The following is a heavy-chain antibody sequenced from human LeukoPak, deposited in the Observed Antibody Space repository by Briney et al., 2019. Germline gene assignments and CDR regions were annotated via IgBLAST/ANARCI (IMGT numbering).Heavy chain of an antibody. V-gene: IGHV3-64*01. CDR2: ISSNGGST. D-gene: IGHD6-19*01. J-gene: IGHJ4*02. CDR1: GFTFSSYA. CDR3: ARPNGYSSGWYWF. Sequence: GGSLRLSCAASGFTFSSYAMHWVRQAPGKGLEYVSAISSNGGSTYYANSVKGRFTISRDNSKNTLYLQMGSLRAEDMAVYYCARPNGYSSGWYWFRGQGTLVTVSS.